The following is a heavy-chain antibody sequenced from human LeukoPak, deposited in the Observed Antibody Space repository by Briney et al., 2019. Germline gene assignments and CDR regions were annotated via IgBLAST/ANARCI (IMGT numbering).Heavy chain of an antibody. CDR1: GYTFTGYY. J-gene: IGHJ4*02. D-gene: IGHD3-10*01. Sequence: ASVKVSCKASGYTFTGYYVHWVRQAPGQGLEWMGWINPNSGGTNYAQKFQGRVTMTRDTSISTAYMELSRLRSDDTAVYYCAKPEPRDYYGSGSHFDYWGQGTLVTVSS. CDR2: INPNSGGT. CDR3: AKPEPRDYYGSGSHFDY. V-gene: IGHV1-2*02.